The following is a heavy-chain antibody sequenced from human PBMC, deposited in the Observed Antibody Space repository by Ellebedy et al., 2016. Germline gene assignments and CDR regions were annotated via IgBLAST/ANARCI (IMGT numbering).Heavy chain of an antibody. CDR1: GGSVRGNH. CDR3: AKVALFGVVVGAFDI. D-gene: IGHD3-3*01. V-gene: IGHV4-34*01. CDR2: ISDSGRT. Sequence: SETLSLXCAVHGGSVRGNHWSWIRQSPGKGPERIGEISDSGRTNYNPSLMGRASLSIDTSEHHFSLSLTSVTAADTAVYFCAKVALFGVVVGAFDIWGQGTVVTVSS. J-gene: IGHJ3*02.